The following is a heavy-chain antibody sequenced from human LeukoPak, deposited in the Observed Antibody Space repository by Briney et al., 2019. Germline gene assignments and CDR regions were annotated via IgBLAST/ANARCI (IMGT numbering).Heavy chain of an antibody. CDR1: GGSISSYY. V-gene: IGHV4-59*01. CDR3: ARGGYVVVPAAIYYYYMDV. D-gene: IGHD2-2*01. Sequence: SETLSLTCTVSGGSISSYYWSWIRQPPGKGLEWIGYIYYSGSTNYNPSLKSRVTISVDTSKNQFSLKLSSVTAADTAVYYCARGGYVVVPAAIYYYYMDVWGKGTTVTVSS. CDR2: IYYSGST. J-gene: IGHJ6*03.